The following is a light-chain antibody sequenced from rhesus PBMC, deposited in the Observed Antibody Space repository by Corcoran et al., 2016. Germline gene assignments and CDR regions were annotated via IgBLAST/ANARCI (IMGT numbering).Light chain of an antibody. CDR2: GAS. V-gene: IGKV3S9*01. CDR3: QHFNNWNS. CDR1: QSVRRY. J-gene: IGKJ2*01. Sequence: EIVMTQSPATLSLSPGERATLSCRASQSVRRYVAWNQQKAEPAPRLLSSGASTRATGIPDRFGGSGSGIDFPFFISTLGPEGVGVYCCQHFNNWNSFGQGPKVEI.